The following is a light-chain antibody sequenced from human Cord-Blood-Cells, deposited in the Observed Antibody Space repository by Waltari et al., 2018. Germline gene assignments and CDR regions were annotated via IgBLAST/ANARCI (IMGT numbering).Light chain of an antibody. CDR1: QSISNS. J-gene: IGKJ2*01. V-gene: IGKV1-NL1*01. CDR3: QQYYSTPRT. Sequence: IQLTQSPSSLSASVGDRVTITCRASQSISNSLAWYQQKPGKAPKLLLYAASRLESGVPSRFSGSGSGTDYTLTISSLQPEDFATYYCQQYYSTPRTFGQGTKLEIK. CDR2: AAS.